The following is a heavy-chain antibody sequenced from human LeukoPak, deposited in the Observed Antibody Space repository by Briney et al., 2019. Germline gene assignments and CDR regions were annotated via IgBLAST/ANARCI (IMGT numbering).Heavy chain of an antibody. CDR3: ARDGPARGYDL. CDR1: GFTFSSYA. J-gene: IGHJ2*01. D-gene: IGHD6-25*01. CDR2: ISYDGSNK. Sequence: GGSLRLSCAASGFTFSSYAMHWVRQAQGKGLEWVAVISYDGSNKYYADSVKGRFTISRDNSKNTLYLQMNSLRAEDTAVYYCARDGPARGYDLWGRGTLVTVSS. V-gene: IGHV3-30-3*01.